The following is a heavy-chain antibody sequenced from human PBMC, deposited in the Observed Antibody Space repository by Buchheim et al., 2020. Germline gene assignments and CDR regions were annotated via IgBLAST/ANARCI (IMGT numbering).Heavy chain of an antibody. J-gene: IGHJ4*02. D-gene: IGHD2-21*02. CDR3: ATPVGAYCGGDCYSGEDY. Sequence: QVQLVQSGAEVKKPGSSVKVSCKASGGTFSSYTISWVRQAPGQGLEWMGRIIPILGIANYAQKFQGRVTITADKSTSTAYMELSSLRSEDTAVYYCATPVGAYCGGDCYSGEDYWGQGTL. CDR2: IIPILGIA. CDR1: GGTFSSYT. V-gene: IGHV1-69*02.